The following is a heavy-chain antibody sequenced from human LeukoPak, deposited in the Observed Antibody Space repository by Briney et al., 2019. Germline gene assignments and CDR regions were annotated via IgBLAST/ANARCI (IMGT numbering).Heavy chain of an antibody. CDR2: INSDGSST. Sequence: GGSLRLSCAASGFTFSSYWMHWVRQAPGKGLVWVSRINSDGSSTSYADSVKGRFTISRDNAKNTLYLQMNSLRAEDTAVYYCAREAVAGLCPDYWGQGTLVTVSS. CDR1: GFTFSSYW. CDR3: AREAVAGLCPDY. D-gene: IGHD6-19*01. V-gene: IGHV3-74*01. J-gene: IGHJ4*02.